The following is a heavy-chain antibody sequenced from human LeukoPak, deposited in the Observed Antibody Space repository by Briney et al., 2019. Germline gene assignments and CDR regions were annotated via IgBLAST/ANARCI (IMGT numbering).Heavy chain of an antibody. V-gene: IGHV4-34*01. CDR3: ARLRRTTVTTRINWFDP. CDR2: INHSGST. Sequence: SETLSLTCTVSGGSISSYYWSWIRQPPGKGLEWIGEINHSGSTNYNPSLKSRVTISVDTSKNQFSLKLSSVTAADTAVYYCARLRRTTVTTRINWFDPWGQGTLVTVSS. J-gene: IGHJ5*02. CDR1: GGSISSYY. D-gene: IGHD4-17*01.